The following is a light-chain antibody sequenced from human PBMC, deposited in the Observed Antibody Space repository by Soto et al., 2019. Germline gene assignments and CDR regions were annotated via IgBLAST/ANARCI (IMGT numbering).Light chain of an antibody. CDR2: SNN. J-gene: IGLJ1*01. CDR1: GSSIGSNT. CDR3: CSYAGSYPFV. V-gene: IGLV1-44*01. Sequence: QSVLTQPPSASGTPGQRVTISCSGSGSSIGSNTVNWYQHLPGSAPKLLIYSNNHRPSGVPGRFSGSKSGNTASLTISGLQAEDEADYYCCSYAGSYPFVFGTGTKVTVL.